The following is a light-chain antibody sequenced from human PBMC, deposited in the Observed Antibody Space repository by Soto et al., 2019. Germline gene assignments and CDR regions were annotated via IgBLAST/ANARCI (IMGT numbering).Light chain of an antibody. Sequence: EIVMTQSPATLSVSPGETATLSCRTSQSVTNNYLAWYQQKPGQAPRLLIDGASSRATGVPDRFSGTGSGTDFTLTISRLEPEDFAVFYCQQYGNSPITFGQGTRLEIK. V-gene: IGKV3-20*01. CDR2: GAS. J-gene: IGKJ5*01. CDR3: QQYGNSPIT. CDR1: QSVTNNY.